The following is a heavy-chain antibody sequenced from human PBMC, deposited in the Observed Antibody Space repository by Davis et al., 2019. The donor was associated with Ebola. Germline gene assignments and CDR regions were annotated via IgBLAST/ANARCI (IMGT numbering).Heavy chain of an antibody. D-gene: IGHD3-3*01. CDR1: GFTSSRYA. CDR2: IGGGAGTT. V-gene: IGHV3-23*01. CDR3: ALGAYDFWSAFYY. Sequence: GGSLRLSCATSGFTSSRYAMSWVRQAPGKGLEWVSGIGGGAGTTYYADSVKGRFTISRDNSQNTLYLQMNSLRADDTALYYCALGAYDFWSAFYYWGQGSLVTVSS. J-gene: IGHJ4*02.